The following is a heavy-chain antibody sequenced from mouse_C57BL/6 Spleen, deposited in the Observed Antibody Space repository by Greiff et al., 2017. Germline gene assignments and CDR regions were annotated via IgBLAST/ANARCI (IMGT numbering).Heavy chain of an antibody. V-gene: IGHV1-81*01. CDR1: GYTFTSYG. D-gene: IGHD1-1*01. J-gene: IGHJ4*01. Sequence: QVQLQQSGAELARPGASVKLSCKASGYTFTSYGISWVKQRTGQGLEWIGEIYPRSGNTYYNEKFKGKATLTADKSSSTAYMELRSLTSEDSAVYFCARGGDCITPYYYAMDYWGQGTSVTVSS. CDR3: ARGGDCITPYYYAMDY. CDR2: IYPRSGNT.